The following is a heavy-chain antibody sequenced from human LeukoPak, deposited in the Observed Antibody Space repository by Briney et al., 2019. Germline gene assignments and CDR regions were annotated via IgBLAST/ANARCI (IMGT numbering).Heavy chain of an antibody. CDR2: IYSGGST. J-gene: IGHJ6*02. CDR1: GFTVSSNY. Sequence: PGGSLRLSCAASGFTVSSNYMSWVRQAPGKGLEWVSVIYSGGSTHYADSVKGRFTISRDNSKNTLYLQMNSLRVEDTAVYYCARVPAAVGPYPYYYYGMDVWGQGTTVTVSS. CDR3: ARVPAAVGPYPYYYYGMDV. D-gene: IGHD6-13*01. V-gene: IGHV3-53*01.